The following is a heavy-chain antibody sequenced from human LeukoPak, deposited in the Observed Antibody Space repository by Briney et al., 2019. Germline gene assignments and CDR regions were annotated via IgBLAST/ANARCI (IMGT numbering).Heavy chain of an antibody. Sequence: GGSLRLSCAASGFTFSSYEMNWVRQAPGKGLEWVSYISSSGSTIYYADSVKGRFTISRDNAKNSLYLQMNSLRAEDTAVYYCARKTHALTSGSDYWGQGTLVTVSS. CDR2: ISSSGSTI. V-gene: IGHV3-48*03. D-gene: IGHD1-26*01. CDR1: GFTFSSYE. CDR3: ARKTHALTSGSDY. J-gene: IGHJ4*02.